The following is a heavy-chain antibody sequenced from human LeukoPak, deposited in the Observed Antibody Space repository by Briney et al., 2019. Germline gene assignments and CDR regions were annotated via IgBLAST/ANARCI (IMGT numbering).Heavy chain of an antibody. V-gene: IGHV4-59*01. CDR3: AGAKGGPGSMDV. CDR2: IYYSGST. Sequence: PSETLSLTCTASGGSISSYYWSWIRQPPGKGLEWIGYIYYSGSTNYNPSLKSRVTISVDTSKNQFSLKLSSVTAADTAVYYCAGAKGGPGSMDVWGQGTTVTVSS. CDR1: GGSISSYY. J-gene: IGHJ6*02. D-gene: IGHD3-16*01.